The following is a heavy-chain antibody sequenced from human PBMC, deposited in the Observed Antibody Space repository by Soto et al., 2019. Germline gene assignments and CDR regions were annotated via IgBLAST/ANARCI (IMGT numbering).Heavy chain of an antibody. CDR2: ISSSGSTI. Sequence: GGSLRLSCAASGFTFSSYEMNWVRQAPGKGLEWVSYISSSGSTIYYADSVKGRFTISRDNAKNSLYLQMNSLRAEDTAVYYCARDGYYYDSSGYSTPYYYYGMDVWGPGTTVTVSS. CDR1: GFTFSSYE. V-gene: IGHV3-48*03. J-gene: IGHJ6*02. CDR3: ARDGYYYDSSGYSTPYYYYGMDV. D-gene: IGHD3-22*01.